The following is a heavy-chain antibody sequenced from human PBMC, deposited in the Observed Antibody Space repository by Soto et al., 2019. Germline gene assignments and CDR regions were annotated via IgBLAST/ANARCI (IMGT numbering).Heavy chain of an antibody. D-gene: IGHD6-6*01. CDR1: GGSSSSGGYY. CDR3: ARGSSIAGLHYGMDV. J-gene: IGHJ6*02. Sequence: QVQLQESGPGLVKPSQTLSLTWTVSGGSSSSGGYYWTWFRQHPGKGLEWIGYNYYSGITYYNPSLKRRVTISLDTSKNQFSLKLSSVTAADTAVYYCARGSSIAGLHYGMDVWGQGTTVTVSS. V-gene: IGHV4-31*02. CDR2: NYYSGIT.